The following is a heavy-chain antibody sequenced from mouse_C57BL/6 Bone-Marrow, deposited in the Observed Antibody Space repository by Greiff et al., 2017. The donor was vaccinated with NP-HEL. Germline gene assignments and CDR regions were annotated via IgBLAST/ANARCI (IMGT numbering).Heavy chain of an antibody. CDR2: IDPSDSYT. CDR3: ARSYDYDRGYAMDY. Sequence: VQLQQSGAELVKPGASVKLSCKASGYTFTSYWMQWVKQRPGQGLEWIGEIDPSDSYTNYNQKFKGKATLTVDTSSSTAYMQLSSLTSEDSAVYYCARSYDYDRGYAMDYWGQGTSVTVSS. V-gene: IGHV1-50*01. CDR1: GYTFTSYW. D-gene: IGHD2-4*01. J-gene: IGHJ4*01.